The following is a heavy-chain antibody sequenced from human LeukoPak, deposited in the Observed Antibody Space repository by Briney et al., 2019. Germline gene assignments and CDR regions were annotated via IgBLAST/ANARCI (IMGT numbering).Heavy chain of an antibody. D-gene: IGHD3-10*01. CDR2: ISYDGSNT. CDR3: AREGYGSGSPHFDY. Sequence: PGGSLRLSCAASGFTFSDYAMHWVRQAPGKGLEWVAVISYDGSNTYYADSVKGRFTISRDNSKNTLYLQMSSLRAEDTALYYCAREGYGSGSPHFDYWGQGTLVTVSS. J-gene: IGHJ4*02. V-gene: IGHV3-30-3*01. CDR1: GFTFSDYA.